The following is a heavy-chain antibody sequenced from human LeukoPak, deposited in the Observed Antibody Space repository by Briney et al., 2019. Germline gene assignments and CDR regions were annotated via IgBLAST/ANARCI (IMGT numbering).Heavy chain of an antibody. J-gene: IGHJ4*02. CDR3: ARRGSGYDYGTFDY. Sequence: SETLSPTCAVYGGSFSGYYWSWIRQPPGKGLEWIGEINHSGSTNYNPSLKSRVTISVDTSKNQFSLKLSSVTAADTAVYYCARRGSGYDYGTFDYWGQGTLVTVSS. D-gene: IGHD5-12*01. CDR1: GGSFSGYY. V-gene: IGHV4-34*01. CDR2: INHSGST.